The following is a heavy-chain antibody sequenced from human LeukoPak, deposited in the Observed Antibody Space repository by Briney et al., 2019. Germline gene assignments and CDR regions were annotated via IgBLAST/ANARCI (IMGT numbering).Heavy chain of an antibody. J-gene: IGHJ4*02. CDR3: AKNSVERYPRQYFGY. D-gene: IGHD5-24*01. Sequence: GGSLRLSCAASGFTFSSYAMSWVRQAPGKGLEWVSAISGSGGSTYYADSVKGRFTISRDNSKNTLYLQMNSLRAEDTAVHYCAKNSVERYPRQYFGYWGQGTLVTVSS. CDR1: GFTFSSYA. CDR2: ISGSGGST. V-gene: IGHV3-23*01.